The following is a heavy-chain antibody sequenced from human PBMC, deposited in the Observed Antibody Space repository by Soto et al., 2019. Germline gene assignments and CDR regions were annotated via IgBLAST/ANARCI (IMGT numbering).Heavy chain of an antibody. D-gene: IGHD3-3*01. CDR3: ATNSITIFGNYYYYMDV. J-gene: IGHJ6*03. V-gene: IGHV3-23*01. Sequence: GGSLRLSCAASGFTFSSYAMSWVRQATGKGLEWVSAISGSGGSTYYVESVKGRFTISRDNSKNTLYLQMNSLRAEDTAVYYWATNSITIFGNYYYYMDVWGKGTTVTVSS. CDR2: ISGSGGST. CDR1: GFTFSSYA.